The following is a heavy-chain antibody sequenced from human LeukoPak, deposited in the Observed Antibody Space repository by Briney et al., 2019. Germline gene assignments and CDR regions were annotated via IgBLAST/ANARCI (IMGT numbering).Heavy chain of an antibody. V-gene: IGHV1-8*01. CDR1: GYTFTSYD. J-gene: IGHJ4*02. Sequence: GSVKVSCKASGYTFTSYDINWVRQATGQGLEWMGWMNPNSGNTGYAQKFQGRVTMTRNTSISTAYMELSSLRSEDTAVYYCARGRTVVRGVNELGYWGQGTLVTVSS. D-gene: IGHD3-10*01. CDR2: MNPNSGNT. CDR3: ARGRTVVRGVNELGY.